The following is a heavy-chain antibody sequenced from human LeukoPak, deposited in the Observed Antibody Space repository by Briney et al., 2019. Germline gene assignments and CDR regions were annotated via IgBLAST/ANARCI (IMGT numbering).Heavy chain of an antibody. Sequence: SETLSLTCTVSGGSISSYYWSWIRQPPGEGREGIGYIYYSGSTNYNPSLKSRVTISIDTSKNQFSLKLTSVTAADTAIYYCARQATRWEDWFDPWGQGTLVTVSS. J-gene: IGHJ5*02. V-gene: IGHV4-59*08. D-gene: IGHD1-26*01. CDR3: ARQATRWEDWFDP. CDR2: IYYSGST. CDR1: GGSISSYY.